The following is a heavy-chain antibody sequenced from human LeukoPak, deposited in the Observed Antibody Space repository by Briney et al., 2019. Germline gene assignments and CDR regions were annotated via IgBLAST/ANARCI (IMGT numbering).Heavy chain of an antibody. CDR2: INPNSGGT. CDR3: AVVRFLEWITYGMDV. Sequence: ASVKVSCKASGYTFTGYYMHWVRQAPGQGLERMGWINPNSGGTNYAQKFQGRVTMTRDTSISTAYMELSRLRSDDTAVYYCAVVRFLEWITYGMDVWGQGTTVTVSS. CDR1: GYTFTGYY. D-gene: IGHD3-3*01. J-gene: IGHJ6*02. V-gene: IGHV1-2*02.